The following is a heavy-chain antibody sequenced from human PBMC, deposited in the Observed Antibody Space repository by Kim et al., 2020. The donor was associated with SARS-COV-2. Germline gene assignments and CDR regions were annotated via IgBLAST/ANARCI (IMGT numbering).Heavy chain of an antibody. CDR1: GFTFNTYA. V-gene: IGHV3-23*01. CDR2: FSGSDDAT. J-gene: IGHJ4*02. Sequence: GGSLRLSCVVSGFTFNTYAMNWVRQAPGKGLEWVSSFSGSDDATYYADSVRGRFITSRDSSKTTGYLQMDSLRVEDTAVYYCAKRTGHYPIDYWGRGTL. D-gene: IGHD3-10*01. CDR3: AKRTGHYPIDY.